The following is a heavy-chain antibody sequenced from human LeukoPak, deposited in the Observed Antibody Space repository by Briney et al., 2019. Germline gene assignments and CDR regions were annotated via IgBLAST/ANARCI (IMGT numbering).Heavy chain of an antibody. D-gene: IGHD4-23*01. CDR2: TSSGGSIK. Sequence: IPGGSLRLSCAASRFTFSDYYMSWVRQAPGKGLEWVTYTSSGGSIKSYADSVKGRFSISRDSAKSSLYLEMNSLRAEDTAVYYCARVVRGGNSGYAFDIWGQGTMVTVSS. V-gene: IGHV3-11*01. CDR3: ARVVRGGNSGYAFDI. CDR1: RFTFSDYY. J-gene: IGHJ3*02.